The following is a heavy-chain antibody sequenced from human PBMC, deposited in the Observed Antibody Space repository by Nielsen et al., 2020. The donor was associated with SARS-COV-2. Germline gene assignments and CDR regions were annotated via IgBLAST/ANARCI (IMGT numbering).Heavy chain of an antibody. Sequence: GESLKISCAASGFTFSSYSMNWVRQAPGKGLEWVSSISSSSSYMYYADSVKGRFTISRDNAKNSLYLQMNSLRAEDTAVYYCARVDSSGWYLTYYFDYWGQGTLVTVSS. CDR3: ARVDSSGWYLTYYFDY. D-gene: IGHD6-19*01. CDR1: GFTFSSYS. V-gene: IGHV3-21*04. CDR2: ISSSSSYM. J-gene: IGHJ4*02.